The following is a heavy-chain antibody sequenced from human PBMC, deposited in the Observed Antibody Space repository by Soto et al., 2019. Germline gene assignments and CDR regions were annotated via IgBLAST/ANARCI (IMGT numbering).Heavy chain of an antibody. D-gene: IGHD6-19*01. CDR1: GDSVSSDITS. J-gene: IGHJ5*01. Sequence: SQTLSLTCAISGDSVSSDITSWNWIRQSPSRGLEWLGRTYYRSKWFHDYAASVKSRITINPDTSKNQFSLELNSMTPEDTAVYYCARGGAVAGWFDPWGQGTTVTVSS. CDR2: TYYRSKWFH. CDR3: ARGGAVAGWFDP. V-gene: IGHV6-1*01.